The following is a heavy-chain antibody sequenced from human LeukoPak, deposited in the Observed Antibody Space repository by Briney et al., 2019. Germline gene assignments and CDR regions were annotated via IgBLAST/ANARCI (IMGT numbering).Heavy chain of an antibody. V-gene: IGHV3-30-3*01. CDR3: ARGPLIAAAGTW. D-gene: IGHD6-13*01. J-gene: IGHJ4*02. CDR1: GFTFSSYA. CDR2: ISYDGSNK. Sequence: GGSLRLSCAASGFTFSSYAMHWVRQAPGKGLEWVTVISYDGSNKYYADSVKGRFTISRDNSKNTLYLQMNSLRAEDTAVYYCARGPLIAAAGTWWGQGTLVTVSS.